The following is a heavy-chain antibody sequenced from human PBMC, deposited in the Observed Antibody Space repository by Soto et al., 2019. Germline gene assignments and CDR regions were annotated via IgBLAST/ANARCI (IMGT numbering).Heavy chain of an antibody. CDR3: ARSPFLECN. CDR2: ISSSGNTI. Sequence: PWWSLRLSCAASVFTFSAYKMNWFRQAPGKGLEWVSYISSSGNTIYYADSVKGRFTISRDNAKNSLFLQMNSLIVEDTAFYYCARSPFLECNWAQGTLVTVSS. D-gene: IGHD3-3*02. J-gene: IGHJ4*02. CDR1: VFTFSAYK. V-gene: IGHV3-48*03.